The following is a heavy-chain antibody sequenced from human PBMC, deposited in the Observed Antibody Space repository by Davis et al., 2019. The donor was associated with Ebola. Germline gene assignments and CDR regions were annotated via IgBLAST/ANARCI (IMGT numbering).Heavy chain of an antibody. CDR2: INHSGST. J-gene: IGHJ4*02. Sequence: PSETLSLTCAVYGGSFSGYYWSWIRQPPGKGLEWIGEINHSGSTNYNPSLKSRVTISVDTSKNQFSLKLSSVTAADTAVYFCARQRGYYSAQIDYWGQGILVTVSS. CDR1: GGSFSGYY. CDR3: ARQRGYYSAQIDY. V-gene: IGHV4-34*01. D-gene: IGHD3-3*01.